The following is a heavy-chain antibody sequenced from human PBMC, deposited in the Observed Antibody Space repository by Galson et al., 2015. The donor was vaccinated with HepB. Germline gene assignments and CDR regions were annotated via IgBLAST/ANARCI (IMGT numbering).Heavy chain of an antibody. Sequence: SVKVSCKASGYTFTSYGISWVRQAPGQGLEWMGWISAYNGNTNYAQKLQGRVTMTTDTSTSTAYMELRSLRSDDTAVYYCARDRHTIFGVVMRYYYYGMDVWGQGTTVTVSS. D-gene: IGHD3-3*01. CDR1: GYTFTSYG. V-gene: IGHV1-18*04. CDR2: ISAYNGNT. J-gene: IGHJ6*02. CDR3: ARDRHTIFGVVMRYYYYGMDV.